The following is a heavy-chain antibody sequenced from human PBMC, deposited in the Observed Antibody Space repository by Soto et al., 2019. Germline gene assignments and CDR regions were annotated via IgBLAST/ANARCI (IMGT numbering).Heavy chain of an antibody. D-gene: IGHD5-12*01. V-gene: IGHV1-69*01. CDR3: ARVEMATMRLDY. CDR1: GGTFSSYA. J-gene: IGHJ4*02. CDR2: IIPIFGTA. Sequence: QVQLVQSGAEVQKPGSSVKVSCKASGGTFSSYAISWVRQAPGQGLEWMGGIIPIFGTANNAQKFQGRVTITADESTSTAYMELSSLRSEDTAVYYCARVEMATMRLDYWGQGTLVTVSS.